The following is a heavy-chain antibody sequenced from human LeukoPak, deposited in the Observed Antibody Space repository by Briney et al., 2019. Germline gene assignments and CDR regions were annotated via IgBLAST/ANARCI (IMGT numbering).Heavy chain of an antibody. CDR1: GYTFTSYD. D-gene: IGHD3-16*01. CDR2: MNPNSGNT. V-gene: IGHV1-8*01. J-gene: IGHJ6*02. CDR3: ARDFGTFHGMDV. Sequence: GASVKVSCKASGYTFTSYDINWVRQATGQGLEWMGWMNPNSGNTGYAQKFQGRVTMTRNTSISTAYMELSSLRSEDTAVYYCARDFGTFHGMDVWGQGTTVTVSS.